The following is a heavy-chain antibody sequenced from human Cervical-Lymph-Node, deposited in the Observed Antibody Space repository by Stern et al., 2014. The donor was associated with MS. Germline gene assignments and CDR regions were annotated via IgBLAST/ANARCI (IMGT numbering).Heavy chain of an antibody. J-gene: IGHJ3*02. V-gene: IGHV3-30*01. CDR3: ASQI. CDR1: GFIFSNYA. CDR2: VSSDGANT. Sequence: QVQLVESGGGVVQPGRSLRLSCAASGFIFSNYAMHWVRQPPGEGLEWVAVVSSDGANTYFADSVKGRFTIYRDNSKNTLYLQMNSLKIEDTAIYYCASQIWGQGTMVTVSS.